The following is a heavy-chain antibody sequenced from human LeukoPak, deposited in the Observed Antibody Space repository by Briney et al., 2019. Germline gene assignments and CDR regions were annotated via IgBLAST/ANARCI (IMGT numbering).Heavy chain of an antibody. CDR3: ARVPTNYDFWSGYYYYGMDV. CDR2: IKQDGSEK. V-gene: IGHV3-7*01. J-gene: IGHJ6*02. Sequence: ETGGSLRLSCAASGFTFSSYWMSWVRQAPGKGLERVANIKQDGSEKYYVDSVKGRFTISRDNAKNSLYLQMNSLRAEDTAVYYCARVPTNYDFWSGYYYYGMDVWGQGTTVTVSS. CDR1: GFTFSSYW. D-gene: IGHD3-3*01.